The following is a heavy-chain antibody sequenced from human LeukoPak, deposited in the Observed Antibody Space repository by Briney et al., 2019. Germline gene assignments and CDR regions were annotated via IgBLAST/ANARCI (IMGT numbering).Heavy chain of an antibody. J-gene: IGHJ4*02. D-gene: IGHD6-13*01. CDR3: AKEVLYSSSWLSQHDY. CDR2: IRYDGSNK. Sequence: GGSLRLSCAASGFTFSSYGMHWVRQAPGKGLEWVAFIRYDGSNKYYADSVKGRFTISRDNSKNTLYLQMNSLRAEDTAVYYCAKEVLYSSSWLSQHDYWGQGTLVTVST. CDR1: GFTFSSYG. V-gene: IGHV3-30*02.